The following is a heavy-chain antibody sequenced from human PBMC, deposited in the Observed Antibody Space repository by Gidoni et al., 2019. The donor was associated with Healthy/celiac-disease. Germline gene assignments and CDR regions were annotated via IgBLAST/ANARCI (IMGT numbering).Heavy chain of an antibody. CDR1: GFPFGDYA. CDR3: TRAYYDSSGYYPIFDY. CDR2: IRSKVYGGTT. J-gene: IGHJ4*02. Sequence: EVQLVESGGGLVQPGRSLRLSCTASGFPFGDYAMSWFRQAPGKGLEWVGFIRSKVYGGTTEYAASVKGRFTISRDDSKSIAYLQMNSLKTEDTAVYYCTRAYYDSSGYYPIFDYWGQGTLVTVSS. V-gene: IGHV3-49*03. D-gene: IGHD3-22*01.